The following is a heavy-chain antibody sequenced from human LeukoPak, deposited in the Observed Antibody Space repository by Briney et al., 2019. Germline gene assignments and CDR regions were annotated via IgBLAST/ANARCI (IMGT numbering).Heavy chain of an antibody. Sequence: ASVKVSCKASGYTFTSYDINWVRQAPGQGLEWMGWISAYNGNTNYAQKLQGRVTMTTDTSTSTAYMELRSLRSDDTAVYYCARDQGYSYGLGFEAPMDVWGKGTTVTVSS. CDR3: ARDQGYSYGLGFEAPMDV. CDR2: ISAYNGNT. CDR1: GYTFTSYD. D-gene: IGHD5-18*01. J-gene: IGHJ6*03. V-gene: IGHV1-18*01.